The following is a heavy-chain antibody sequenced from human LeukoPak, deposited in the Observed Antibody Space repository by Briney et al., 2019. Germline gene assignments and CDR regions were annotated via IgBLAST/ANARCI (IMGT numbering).Heavy chain of an antibody. Sequence: GGSPRLSCAASGFTVCNNYMNWVRQAPGKGLEWVSLIFSHGETSYADSVKGRFTISRDNSKNTLYLQMNGLRVEDTAVYYCARDPPAVSINTYAWGQGTLVTVSS. J-gene: IGHJ4*02. CDR1: GFTVCNNY. D-gene: IGHD2-8*01. CDR2: IFSHGET. V-gene: IGHV3-66*01. CDR3: ARDPPAVSINTYA.